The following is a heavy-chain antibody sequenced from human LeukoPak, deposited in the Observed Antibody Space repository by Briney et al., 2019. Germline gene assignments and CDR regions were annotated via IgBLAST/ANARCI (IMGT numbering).Heavy chain of an antibody. Sequence: GGSLRLSCAASGFTFSSYAMHWGRHAPGKGLEWVAVISYDGSNKYYADSVKGRFTISRDNSKNTLYLQMNSLRAEDTAVYYCAREVVCSSTSCYLGEVDYWGQGTLVTVSS. V-gene: IGHV3-30-3*01. CDR3: AREVVCSSTSCYLGEVDY. J-gene: IGHJ4*02. CDR2: ISYDGSNK. CDR1: GFTFSSYA. D-gene: IGHD2-2*01.